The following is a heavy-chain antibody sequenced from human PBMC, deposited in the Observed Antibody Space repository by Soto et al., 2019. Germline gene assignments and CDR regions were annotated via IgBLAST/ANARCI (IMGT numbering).Heavy chain of an antibody. CDR2: FDPEDGET. V-gene: IGHV1-24*01. CDR1: GYTLTELA. J-gene: IGHJ4*02. CDR3: AISVTYYYDSSGYYYFDY. D-gene: IGHD3-22*01. Sequence: QVQLVQSGAEVKKPGASVKVSCKVSGYTLTELAMHWVRQAPGKGLEWMGGFDPEDGETIYAQKFQGRVTMTEDTSTDTAYMELSSLRSEDTAVYYCAISVTYYYDSSGYYYFDYWGQGTLVTVSS.